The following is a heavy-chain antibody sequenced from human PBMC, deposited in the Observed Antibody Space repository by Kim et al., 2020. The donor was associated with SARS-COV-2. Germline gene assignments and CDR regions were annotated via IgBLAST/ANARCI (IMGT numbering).Heavy chain of an antibody. CDR2: INHSGST. V-gene: IGHV4-34*01. J-gene: IGHJ4*02. CDR1: GGSFSGYY. D-gene: IGHD3-22*01. CDR3: ARAHRGSGYHFDY. Sequence: SETLSLTCAVYGGSFSGYYWSWIRQPPGKGLEWIGEINHSGSTNYNPSLKSRVTISVDTSKNQFSLKLSSVTAADTAVYYCARAHRGSGYHFDYWGQGTLVTVSS.